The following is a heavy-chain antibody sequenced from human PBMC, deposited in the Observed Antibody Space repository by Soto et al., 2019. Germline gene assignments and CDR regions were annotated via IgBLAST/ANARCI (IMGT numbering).Heavy chain of an antibody. V-gene: IGHV3-30-3*01. CDR3: AREYRPGYSSRLSYFDY. Sequence: PGGSLRLSCAASGFTFSSYAMHWVRQAPGKGLEWVAVISYDGSNNYYADSVKGRFTISRDNSKNTLYLQMNSLRAEDTSVYYCAREYRPGYSSRLSYFDYWGQGTLVTVSS. CDR1: GFTFSSYA. J-gene: IGHJ4*02. CDR2: ISYDGSNN. D-gene: IGHD6-13*01.